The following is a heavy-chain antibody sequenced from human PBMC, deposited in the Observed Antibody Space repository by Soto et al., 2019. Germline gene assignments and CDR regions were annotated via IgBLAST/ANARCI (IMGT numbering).Heavy chain of an antibody. CDR1: GFTFSVYA. V-gene: IGHV3-23*01. CDR3: AKDEYYYDSSGYYEESYYFDY. J-gene: IGHJ4*02. Sequence: PGGSLRLSCGASGFTFSVYAMTWVRQAPGKGLEWVSAIRGNGGSTYYADSVKGRFTISRDNSKSTLHLQMNSLRAEDTAVYYCAKDEYYYDSSGYYEESYYFDYWGQGTLVTVSS. CDR2: IRGNGGST. D-gene: IGHD3-22*01.